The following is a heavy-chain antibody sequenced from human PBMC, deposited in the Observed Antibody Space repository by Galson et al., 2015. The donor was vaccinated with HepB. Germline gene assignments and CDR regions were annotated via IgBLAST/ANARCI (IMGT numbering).Heavy chain of an antibody. D-gene: IGHD2-2*01. J-gene: IGHJ5*02. CDR3: ARDPMEYQLLHNWFDP. Sequence: SLRLSCAASGFTFSNYAMHWVRQAPGKGLEWVAVISYDGSNKYYADSVKGRFTISRDNSKNTLYLQMNSLRADDTAVYYCARDPMEYQLLHNWFDPWGQGTLVTVSS. CDR2: ISYDGSNK. CDR1: GFTFSNYA. V-gene: IGHV3-30*04.